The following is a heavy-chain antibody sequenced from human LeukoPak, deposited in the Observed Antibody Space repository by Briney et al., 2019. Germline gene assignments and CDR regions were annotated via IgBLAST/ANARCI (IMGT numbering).Heavy chain of an antibody. Sequence: ASVKVSCKASGYTSTGYYMHWVRQAPGQGLEWMGRINPNSGGTNYAQKFQGRVTMTRDTSISTAYMELSRLRSDDTAVYYCAGEMATILGDAFDIWGQGTMVTVSS. CDR2: INPNSGGT. CDR3: AGEMATILGDAFDI. D-gene: IGHD5-24*01. J-gene: IGHJ3*02. V-gene: IGHV1-2*06. CDR1: GYTSTGYY.